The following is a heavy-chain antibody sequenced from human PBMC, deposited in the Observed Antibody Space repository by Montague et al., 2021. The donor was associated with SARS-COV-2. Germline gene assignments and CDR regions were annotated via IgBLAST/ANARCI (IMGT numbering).Heavy chain of an antibody. Sequence: CAISGDSVSSNSAAWNWIRQSPSRGLEWLGRTSSRSKGNNNYAVSVKSRITINPDTSKNQFSLQLNSVTAEDTAVYYCARELRRIIMIVDIRGFDYWGQGTLVTVSS. J-gene: IGHJ4*02. CDR3: ARELRRIIMIVDIRGFDY. CDR2: TSSRSKGNN. CDR1: GDSVSSNSAA. V-gene: IGHV6-1*01. D-gene: IGHD3-22*01.